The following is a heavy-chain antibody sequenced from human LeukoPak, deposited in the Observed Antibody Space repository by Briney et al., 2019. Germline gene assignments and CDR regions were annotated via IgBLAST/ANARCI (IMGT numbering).Heavy chain of an antibody. Sequence: GGSLRLSCAASGFTFDDYTMHWVRQAPGKGLEWVSLISWDGGSTYYAASVKGRFTISRDNSKNSLYLQMNSLRTEDTALYYCAKDGGSYWGRGYFDYWGQGTLVTVSS. CDR1: GFTFDDYT. D-gene: IGHD1-26*01. CDR3: AKDGGSYWGRGYFDY. CDR2: ISWDGGST. J-gene: IGHJ4*02. V-gene: IGHV3-43*01.